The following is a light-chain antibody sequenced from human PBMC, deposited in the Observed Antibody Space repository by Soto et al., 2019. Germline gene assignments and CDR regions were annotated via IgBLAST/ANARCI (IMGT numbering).Light chain of an antibody. Sequence: DIQMTQSPSTLSASIGDRITISCRASQNIDTWLAWYQQRPGEATKLLIYTASNLENGVPSRFSGSGSGTAFTLTISRLQPEDFATYYCEQYSDSTRSFGQETQVE. CDR1: QNIDTW. V-gene: IGKV1-5*03. J-gene: IGKJ1*01. CDR3: EQYSDSTRS. CDR2: TAS.